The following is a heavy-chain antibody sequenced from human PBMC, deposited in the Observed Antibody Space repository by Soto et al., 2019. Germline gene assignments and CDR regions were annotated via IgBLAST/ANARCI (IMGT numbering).Heavy chain of an antibody. CDR3: ASRTRGSSGWFQPPTLDY. J-gene: IGHJ4*02. Sequence: SETLSLTCTVSGGSISSSSYYWGWIRQPPGKGLEWIGSIYYSGSTYYNPSLKSRVTISVDTSKNQFSLKLSSVTAADTAVYYCASRTRGSSGWFQPPTLDYWGQGTLVTVSS. D-gene: IGHD6-19*01. CDR2: IYYSGST. CDR1: GGSISSSSYY. V-gene: IGHV4-39*01.